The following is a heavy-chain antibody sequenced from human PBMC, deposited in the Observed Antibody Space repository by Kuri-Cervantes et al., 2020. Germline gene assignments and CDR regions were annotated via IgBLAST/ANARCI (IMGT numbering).Heavy chain of an antibody. J-gene: IGHJ4*02. CDR1: GFTSSDDY. CDR3: TTDRGYSYGL. Sequence: GGSLRLSCVGSGFTSSDDYMSWIRQAPGKGLEWVSYISGTGDIIYYADSVKGRFTISRDDSKNTLYLQMNSLKTEDTAVYYCTTDRGYSYGLWGQGTLVTVSS. D-gene: IGHD5-18*01. V-gene: IGHV3-11*01. CDR2: ISGTGDII.